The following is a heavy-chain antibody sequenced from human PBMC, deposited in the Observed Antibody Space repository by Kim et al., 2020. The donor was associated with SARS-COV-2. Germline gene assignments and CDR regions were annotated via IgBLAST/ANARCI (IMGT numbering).Heavy chain of an antibody. J-gene: IGHJ4*02. D-gene: IGHD2-15*01. CDR2: ISSSSSYI. CDR1: GFTFSSYS. CDR3: ARVPDIVVVVAATNTFDY. Sequence: GGSLRLSCAASGFTFSSYSMNWVRQAPGKGLEWVSSISSSSSYIYYADSVKGRFTISRDNAKNSLYLQMNSLRAEDTAVYYCARVPDIVVVVAATNTFDYWGQGTLVTVSS. V-gene: IGHV3-21*04.